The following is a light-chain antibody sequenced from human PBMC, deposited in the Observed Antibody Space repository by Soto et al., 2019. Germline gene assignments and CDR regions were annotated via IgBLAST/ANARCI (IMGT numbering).Light chain of an antibody. CDR2: ATS. CDR3: QQSFSAPQYT. J-gene: IGKJ2*01. V-gene: IGKV1-39*01. Sequence: DIQMTQSPSSLSASVGDRVTITCRASQYISNYLNWYQQKPGKAPELLISATSSLQSGVPSRFSGSGAGKDFTLTISSLQPEDFATYYCQQSFSAPQYTFGQGTSLEIK. CDR1: QYISNY.